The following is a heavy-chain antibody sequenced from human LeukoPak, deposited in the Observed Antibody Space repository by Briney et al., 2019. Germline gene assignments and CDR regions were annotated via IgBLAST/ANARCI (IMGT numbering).Heavy chain of an antibody. CDR3: ARNYGDPRRGYFDY. J-gene: IGHJ4*02. V-gene: IGHV4-59*01. Sequence: SETLSLTCTVSSGSISNYYWSWIRQPPGKGLEWIGYIYYTGSTNYDPSLKSRLTISVDTSKNQFSLNLSSVTAAYPAVYYCARNYGDPRRGYFDYWGQGTLVTVSS. CDR2: IYYTGST. CDR1: SGSISNYY. D-gene: IGHD4-17*01.